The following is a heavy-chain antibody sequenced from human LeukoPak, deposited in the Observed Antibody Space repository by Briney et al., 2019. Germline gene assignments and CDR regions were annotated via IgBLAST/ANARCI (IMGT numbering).Heavy chain of an antibody. V-gene: IGHV4-59*02. CDR2: CHHSGTT. J-gene: IGHJ3*02. D-gene: IGHD2-21*02. Sequence: SETLSLTCTVSGVSASNYYWNWMRQSPGKGLEWIGYCHHSGTTNYNPSLSSRVTMSVDTSRSQFSLKLSSVSAADTAVYYCARWGESGDYAVHAFDIWGQGTMVTVSS. CDR1: GVSASNYY. CDR3: ARWGESGDYAVHAFDI.